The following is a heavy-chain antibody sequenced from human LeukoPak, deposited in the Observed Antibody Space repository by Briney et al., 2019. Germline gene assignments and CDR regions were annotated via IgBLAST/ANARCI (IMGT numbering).Heavy chain of an antibody. CDR2: ISYDGSNK. Sequence: GRSLRLSCAASGSTFSSYAMHWVRQAPGKGLEWVAVISYDGSNKYYADSVKGRFTISRDNSKNTLYLQMNSLRAEDTAVYYCGTVTTGYWGQGTLVTVSS. V-gene: IGHV3-30-3*01. CDR1: GSTFSSYA. J-gene: IGHJ4*02. CDR3: GTVTTGY. D-gene: IGHD4-17*01.